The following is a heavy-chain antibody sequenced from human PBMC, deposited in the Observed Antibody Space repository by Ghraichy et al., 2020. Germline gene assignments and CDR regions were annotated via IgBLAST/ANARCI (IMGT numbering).Heavy chain of an antibody. CDR2: ISAYNGDT. CDR1: GYTFTSYA. D-gene: IGHD5-24*01. CDR3: ARDYHQRWLQLKTLDY. J-gene: IGHJ4*02. Sequence: ASVKVSCKASGYTFTSYAISWVRQAPGQGLEWMGWISAYNGDTNYAQKLQGRVTMTTDTSTSTAYMELRSLRSDDTAVYYCARDYHQRWLQLKTLDYWGQGTLVTVSS. V-gene: IGHV1-18*04.